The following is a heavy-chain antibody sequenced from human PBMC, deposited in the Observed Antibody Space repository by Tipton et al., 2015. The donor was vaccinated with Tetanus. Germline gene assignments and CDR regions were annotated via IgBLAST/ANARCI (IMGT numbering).Heavy chain of an antibody. Sequence: TLSLTCSVSRGPISSCYWSWIRQPAGKGLEWIGHISNGNPDYAPSLKSRVTLSVDTSKNEFSLRLRSVTAADTGVYYCARGITDGYNRRFDYWGQGTLVAVSP. D-gene: IGHD5-24*01. CDR1: RGPISSCY. CDR2: ISNGNP. V-gene: IGHV4-4*07. CDR3: ARGITDGYNRRFDY. J-gene: IGHJ4*02.